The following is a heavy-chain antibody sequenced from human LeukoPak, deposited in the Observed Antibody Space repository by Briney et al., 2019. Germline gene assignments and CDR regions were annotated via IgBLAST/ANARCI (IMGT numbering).Heavy chain of an antibody. J-gene: IGHJ6*03. CDR3: TREKGYRYGFNYYNYMDV. V-gene: IGHV3-30*19. D-gene: IGHD5-18*01. CDR2: VSFDGTNK. CDR1: GFTFSSYG. Sequence: PGRSLRLSCAASGFTFSSYGMHWVRQAPGTGLEWVTVVSFDGTNKYYADSVKGRFTVSRDNSNNTLFLEMNSLRAEDTAVYYCTREKGYRYGFNYYNYMDVWGKGTTVTVSS.